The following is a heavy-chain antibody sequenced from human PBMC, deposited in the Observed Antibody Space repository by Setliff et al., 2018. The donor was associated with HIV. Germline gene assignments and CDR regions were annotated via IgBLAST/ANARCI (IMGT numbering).Heavy chain of an antibody. Sequence: PSETLSLTCTVSGGSISSYYWSWIRQPPGKGLEWIGYIYTSGSTNYNPSLKSRVTISVDTSKNQFSLKLSSVTAADTAMYYCARHGGHPGAQWAFDIWGQGTMVTVSS. CDR1: GGSISSYY. J-gene: IGHJ3*02. CDR3: ARHGGHPGAQWAFDI. D-gene: IGHD2-8*01. CDR2: IYTSGST. V-gene: IGHV4-4*09.